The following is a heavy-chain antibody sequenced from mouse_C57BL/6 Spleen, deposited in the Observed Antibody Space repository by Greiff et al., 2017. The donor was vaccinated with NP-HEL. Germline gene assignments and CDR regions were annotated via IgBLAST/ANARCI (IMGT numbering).Heavy chain of an antibody. CDR1: GYTFTSYW. CDR2: IYPGSGST. J-gene: IGHJ1*03. Sequence: QVQLKESGAELVKPGASVKMSCKASGYTFTSYWITWVKQRPGQGLEWIGDIYPGSGSTNYNEKFKSKATLTVDTSSSTAYMQLSSLTSEDSAVYYCASFDYDDWYFDVWGTGTTVTVSS. CDR3: ASFDYDDWYFDV. V-gene: IGHV1-55*01. D-gene: IGHD2-4*01.